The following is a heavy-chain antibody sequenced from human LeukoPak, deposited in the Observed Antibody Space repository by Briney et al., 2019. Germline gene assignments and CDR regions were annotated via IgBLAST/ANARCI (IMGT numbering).Heavy chain of an antibody. J-gene: IGHJ4*02. CDR2: IRNDGSDK. Sequence: QPAGSLRLSCVASGFTFSSYGIHWVRQAPGKGLEWVAYIRNDGSDKYFADSVKGRFSISRDSPKNTLYLQMNSLRGEDTAVYYCAKDWSYSLDYWGQGTPVTVSS. V-gene: IGHV3-30*02. D-gene: IGHD1-26*01. CDR3: AKDWSYSLDY. CDR1: GFTFSSYG.